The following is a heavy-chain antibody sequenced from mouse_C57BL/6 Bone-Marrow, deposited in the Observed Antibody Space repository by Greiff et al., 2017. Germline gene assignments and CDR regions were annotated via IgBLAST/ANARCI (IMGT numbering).Heavy chain of an antibody. V-gene: IGHV5-6*02. Sequence: DVMLVESGGDLVKPGGSLKLSCAASGFTFSSYGMSWVRQTPDKRLEWVATISSGGSYTYYPDSVKGRFTISRDNAKNTLYLQMSSRKSEDAAMYYCARQRSYDYGWFAYWGQGTLVTVSA. D-gene: IGHD2-4*01. CDR3: ARQRSYDYGWFAY. J-gene: IGHJ3*01. CDR2: ISSGGSYT. CDR1: GFTFSSYG.